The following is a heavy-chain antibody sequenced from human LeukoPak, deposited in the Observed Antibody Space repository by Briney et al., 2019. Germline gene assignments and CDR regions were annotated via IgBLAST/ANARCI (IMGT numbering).Heavy chain of an antibody. V-gene: IGHV3-74*01. CDR3: ARSAPSGTYWIPYFDH. J-gene: IGHJ4*02. CDR2: INSDGRTT. D-gene: IGHD1-26*01. CDR1: GLHFSIHW. Sequence: GGSLRLSCAASGLHFSIHWMHSVRQVSGEGLVCVSRINSDGRTTSYADSVKGRFTISRDNIKNILYLQMNSLRVVDTAVYYCARSAPSGTYWIPYFDHWGQGTLVTVSS.